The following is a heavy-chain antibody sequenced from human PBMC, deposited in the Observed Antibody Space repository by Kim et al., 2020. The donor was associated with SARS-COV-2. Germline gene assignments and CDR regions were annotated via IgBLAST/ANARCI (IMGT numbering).Heavy chain of an antibody. J-gene: IGHJ6*02. CDR2: GNP. V-gene: IGHV7-4-1*02. Sequence: GNPTYAQGFKGRFGLSLDTSVSTAYLQISSLRAEDTAVYYCARGPGGMDVWGQGTTVTVSS. CDR3: ARGPGGMDV.